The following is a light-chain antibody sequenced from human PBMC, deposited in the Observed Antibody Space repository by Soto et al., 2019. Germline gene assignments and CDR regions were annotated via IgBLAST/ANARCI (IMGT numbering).Light chain of an antibody. Sequence: QSVLTQPASVSGSPGQSITISCTGTSSDVGGYNYVSWYQQHPGKAPKLMIYEVNNRPSGVSNRFSGSKSGNTASLTISGLQAEDEADYYCLSYTISTTRVVFGGGTKVTVL. V-gene: IGLV2-14*01. CDR1: SSDVGGYNY. J-gene: IGLJ2*01. CDR3: LSYTISTTRVV. CDR2: EVN.